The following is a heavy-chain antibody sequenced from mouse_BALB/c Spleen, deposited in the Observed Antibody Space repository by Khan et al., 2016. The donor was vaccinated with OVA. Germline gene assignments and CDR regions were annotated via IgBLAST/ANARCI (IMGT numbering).Heavy chain of an antibody. V-gene: IGHV1S135*01. Sequence: EVQLQESGPDLMKPGASLKISCKASGYSFTSYYIHLVVQSHGKSLEWIGYIDPFSGGTTYNQTFKGKATLTVNKSSSTAYIPLSILTSEDSAVYYCTSNCYVACFTYWGQGTLVTVAA. CDR2: IDPFSGGT. D-gene: IGHD2-12*01. CDR1: GYSFTSYY. CDR3: TSNCYVACFTY. J-gene: IGHJ3*01.